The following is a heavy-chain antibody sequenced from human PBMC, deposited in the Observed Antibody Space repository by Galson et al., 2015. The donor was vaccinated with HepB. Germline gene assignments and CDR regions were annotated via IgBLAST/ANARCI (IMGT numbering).Heavy chain of an antibody. V-gene: IGHV3-30-3*01. CDR2: ISYDGSNK. Sequence: SLRLSCAASGFTFSSYAMHWVRQAPGKGLEWVAVISYDGSNKYYADSVKGRFTISRDNSKNTLYLQMNSLRAEDTAVYYCARDREGATPWVYFDYWGQGTLVTVSS. CDR3: ARDREGATPWVYFDY. CDR1: GFTFSSYA. D-gene: IGHD1-26*01. J-gene: IGHJ4*02.